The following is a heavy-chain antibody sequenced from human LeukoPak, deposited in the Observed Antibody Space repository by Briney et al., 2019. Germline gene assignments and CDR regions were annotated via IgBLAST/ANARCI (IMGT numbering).Heavy chain of an antibody. CDR2: ISRSGTTT. CDR3: AREMRDYYGSWSHYDY. CDR1: GFTFSSYE. D-gene: IGHD3-10*01. V-gene: IGHV3-48*03. J-gene: IGHJ4*02. Sequence: GGSLRLSCAASGFTFSSYEMNWVRQAPGKGLEWVSYISRSGTTTHYADSVKGRFTISRDNAKNSLYLQMNSLRAEDTAVYYCAREMRDYYGSWSHYDYWGQGTLVTVSS.